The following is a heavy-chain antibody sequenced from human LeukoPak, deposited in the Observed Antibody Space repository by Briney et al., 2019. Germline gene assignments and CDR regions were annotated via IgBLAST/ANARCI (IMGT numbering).Heavy chain of an antibody. CDR1: GCTFTSYY. J-gene: IGHJ1*01. Sequence: ASVKVSCKASGCTFTSYYMHWVRQAPGQGLEWMGIINPSGGSTSYAQKFQGRVTMTRDTSTSTVYMELSSLRSEDTAVYYCARDTYYYDSSGYFLTPSPGAHWGQGTLVTVSS. CDR2: INPSGGST. CDR3: ARDTYYYDSSGYFLTPSPGAH. D-gene: IGHD3-22*01. V-gene: IGHV1-46*01.